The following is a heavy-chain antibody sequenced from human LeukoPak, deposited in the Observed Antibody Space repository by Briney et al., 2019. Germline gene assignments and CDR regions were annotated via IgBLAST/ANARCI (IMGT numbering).Heavy chain of an antibody. CDR1: GFTFSGYS. V-gene: IGHV3-48*01. J-gene: IGHJ4*02. D-gene: IGHD4-17*01. CDR3: ANLYGDPPY. CDR2: ISSSSSAI. Sequence: GGSLRLSCAASGFTFSGYSMNWVRQPPGKGLEWVSYISSSSSAIYYADSVKGRFTISRDNSKNTLYLQMNRLRAEDTAVYYCANLYGDPPYWGQGTLVTVSS.